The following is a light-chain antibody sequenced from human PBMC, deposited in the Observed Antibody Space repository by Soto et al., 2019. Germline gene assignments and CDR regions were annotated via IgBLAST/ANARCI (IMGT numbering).Light chain of an antibody. CDR1: SSNIGSNT. CDR2: YNN. CDR3: AAWDDSLNGVV. J-gene: IGLJ2*01. V-gene: IGLV1-44*01. Sequence: QSVLTQPPSTSGTPGQRVTISCSGDSSNIGSNTVNWYQHLPGTAPKLLIYYNNQRPSGVPDRFSGSRSGTSASLAITGLQSGDDAYYYCAAWDDSLNGVVFGGGTKVTVL.